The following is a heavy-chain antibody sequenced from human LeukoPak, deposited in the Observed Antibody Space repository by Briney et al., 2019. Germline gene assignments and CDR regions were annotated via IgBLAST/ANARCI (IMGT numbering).Heavy chain of an antibody. CDR2: ISASDGST. CDR1: GFNFGNFA. Sequence: PGGSLRLSCAASGFNFGNFAMGWVRQAPGKGLEWVSAISASDGSTYYADSVKGRFTISRDNSKNTLYLQMNSLRAEDTAVYYCAKGHYPSGTGKYYFNYWGQGTLVAVST. V-gene: IGHV3-23*01. J-gene: IGHJ4*02. CDR3: AKGHYPSGTGKYYFNY. D-gene: IGHD3-10*01.